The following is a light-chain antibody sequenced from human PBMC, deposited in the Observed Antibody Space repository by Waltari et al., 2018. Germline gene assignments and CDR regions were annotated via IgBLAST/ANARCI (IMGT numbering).Light chain of an antibody. CDR2: DVN. J-gene: IGLJ1*01. V-gene: IGLV2-14*03. CDR3: SSYAATDTYV. Sequence: SALTQPASMSGYPGQSITISCTGTNRDIGLYDYVSWYQQHPGKAPKLIISDVNRRPSGVPARFAGSISGCAASLTISGLQAEDEADYYCSSYAATDTYVFGSGTSVIV. CDR1: NRDIGLYDY.